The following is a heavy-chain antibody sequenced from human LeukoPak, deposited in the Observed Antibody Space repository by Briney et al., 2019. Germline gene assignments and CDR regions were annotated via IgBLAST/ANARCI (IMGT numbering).Heavy chain of an antibody. Sequence: PGGSLRLSCAASGFTFSRYGMHWVRQAPGKGLEWVAVIWYDGSNKYYADSVKGRFTISRDNSKNTLYLQMNSLRAEDTAVYYCARGYCTNGVCYETFDYWGQGTLVTVSS. CDR1: GFTFSRYG. CDR3: ARGYCTNGVCYETFDY. V-gene: IGHV3-33*01. D-gene: IGHD2-8*01. J-gene: IGHJ4*02. CDR2: IWYDGSNK.